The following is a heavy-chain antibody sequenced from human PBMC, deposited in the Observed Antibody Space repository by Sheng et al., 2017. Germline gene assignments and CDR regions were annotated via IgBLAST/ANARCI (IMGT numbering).Heavy chain of an antibody. V-gene: IGHV4-34*01. CDR3: ARGLWFGELLLSPEETDYGMDV. Sequence: QVQLQQWGAGLLKPSETLSLTCAVYGGSFSGYYWSWIRQPPGKGLEWIGEINHSGSTNYNPSLKSRVTISVDTSKNQFSLKLSSVTAADTAVYYCARGLWFGELLLSPEETDYGMDVWGQGTTVTVSS. J-gene: IGHJ6*02. D-gene: IGHD3-10*01. CDR2: INHSGST. CDR1: GGSFSGYY.